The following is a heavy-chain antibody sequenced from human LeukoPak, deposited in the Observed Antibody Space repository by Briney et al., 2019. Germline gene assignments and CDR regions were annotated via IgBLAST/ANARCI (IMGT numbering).Heavy chain of an antibody. J-gene: IGHJ4*02. D-gene: IGHD6-19*01. CDR1: GFTFSNAW. V-gene: IGHV3-66*01. CDR3: ATYSSGLFDY. Sequence: GGSLRLSCAASGFTFSNAWMSWVRQAPGRGLEWVSVIYRGGSTYYTDSVKGRVTISRDNSKNTVYLQMNSLRVEDTAVYYCATYSSGLFDYWGQGTLVTVSS. CDR2: IYRGGST.